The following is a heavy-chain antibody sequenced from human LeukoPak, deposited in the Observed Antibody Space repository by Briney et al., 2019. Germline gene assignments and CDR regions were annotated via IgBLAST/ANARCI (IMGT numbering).Heavy chain of an antibody. CDR3: ARQLRYFDWPKPLDV. D-gene: IGHD3-9*01. J-gene: IGHJ6*04. Sequence: SETLSLTCAVYGYSISSGYYWGWIRQPPGKGLEWIGSIYHSGSTYYNPSLKSRVTISVDTSKNQFSLKLSSVTAADTAVYYCARQLRYFDWPKPLDVWGKGTTVTVSS. V-gene: IGHV4-38-2*01. CDR1: GYSISSGYY. CDR2: IYHSGST.